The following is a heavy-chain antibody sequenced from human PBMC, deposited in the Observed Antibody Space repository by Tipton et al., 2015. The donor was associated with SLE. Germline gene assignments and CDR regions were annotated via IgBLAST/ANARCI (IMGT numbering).Heavy chain of an antibody. J-gene: IGHJ4*02. Sequence: TLSLTCSVSSGSISNSNNYWSWIRQPPGKGLEYIGSTYYSGSPYYNPSLKSRVTISLDTSEKQFSLKLSSVTAADTAVYYCTRGGIFLWGQGKLVTVSS. V-gene: IGHV4-39*07. CDR3: TRGGIFL. D-gene: IGHD2-21*01. CDR1: SGSISNSNNY. CDR2: TYYSGSP.